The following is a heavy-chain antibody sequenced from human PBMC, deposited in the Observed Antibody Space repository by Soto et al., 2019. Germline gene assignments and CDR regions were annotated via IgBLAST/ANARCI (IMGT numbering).Heavy chain of an antibody. CDR2: NYHSGTT. J-gene: IGHJ4*02. CDR3: VREAYIGYGHAIDH. V-gene: IGHV4-59*01. CDR1: GVTISTYY. Sequence: QVQLKESGPGLVNPSETLSLTCAVSGVTISTYYWSWIRQPPGKGLEWIGYNYHSGTTNYNPSLKSRVTISVDTSKNQFSLRLTSVTAADTAIDDCVREAYIGYGHAIDHWGQGILVTVSS. D-gene: IGHD5-12*01.